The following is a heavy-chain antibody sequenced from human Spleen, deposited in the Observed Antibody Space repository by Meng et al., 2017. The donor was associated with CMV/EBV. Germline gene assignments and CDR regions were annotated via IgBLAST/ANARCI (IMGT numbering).Heavy chain of an antibody. CDR2: IYYCGST. J-gene: IGHJ3*02. Sequence: SETLSLTCTVSGGSISSSSYYWGGIRQPPGKGLEWIGSIYYCGSTYYNPSLKSRVTISVDTSKSQFSLKLSSVTAADTAVYYCARGGRTNVLRFLEWYIQGGADAFDIWGQGTMVTVSS. D-gene: IGHD3-3*01. CDR1: GGSISSSSYY. V-gene: IGHV4-39*07. CDR3: ARGGRTNVLRFLEWYIQGGADAFDI.